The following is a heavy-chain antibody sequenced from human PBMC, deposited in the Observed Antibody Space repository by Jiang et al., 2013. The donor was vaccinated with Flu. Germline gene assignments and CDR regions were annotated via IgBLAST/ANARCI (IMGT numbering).Heavy chain of an antibody. V-gene: IGHV1-3*01. Sequence: KPGASVKVSCEASGYTFTYYAIQWVRQAPGQTLEWMGWINAGNGDTQYSQKFQGRVTLTRDTSASTAYMELSSLKSDDTAVYYCARTLIPVPSRNRLDFDYWGQGALVTVSS. J-gene: IGHJ4*02. CDR2: INAGNGDT. D-gene: IGHD3-16*01. CDR3: ARTLIPVPSRNRLDFDY. CDR1: GYTFTYYA.